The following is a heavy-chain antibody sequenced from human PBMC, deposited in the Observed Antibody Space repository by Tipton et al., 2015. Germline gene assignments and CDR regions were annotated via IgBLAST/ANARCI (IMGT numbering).Heavy chain of an antibody. CDR3: AARPGSGTYYLGTFDY. CDR2: INHSGST. Sequence: TLSLTCAVYGGSFSGYYWSWIRQPPGKGLEWIGEINHSGSTNYNPSLKSRVTISVDTSKTQFSLKMSSVTASDTAVYYCAARPGSGTYYLGTFDYWGQGTLVTVSS. CDR1: GGSFSGYY. J-gene: IGHJ4*02. V-gene: IGHV4-34*01. D-gene: IGHD3-10*01.